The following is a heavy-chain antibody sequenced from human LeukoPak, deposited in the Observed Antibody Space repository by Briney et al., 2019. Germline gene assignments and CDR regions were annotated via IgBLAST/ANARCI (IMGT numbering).Heavy chain of an antibody. Sequence: SETLSLTCTVFGGSISSGDYYWSWIRQPPGKGLEWIGYIYYSGSTYYNPSLKSRVTISVDTSKNQFSLKLSSVTAADTAVYYCARDLRSSWYELGYGMDVWGQGTTVTVSS. J-gene: IGHJ6*02. V-gene: IGHV4-30-4*01. CDR2: IYYSGST. CDR3: ARDLRSSWYELGYGMDV. D-gene: IGHD6-13*01. CDR1: GGSISSGDYY.